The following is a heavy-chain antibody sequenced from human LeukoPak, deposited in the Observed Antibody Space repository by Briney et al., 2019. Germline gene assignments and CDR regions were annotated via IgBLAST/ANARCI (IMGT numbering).Heavy chain of an antibody. D-gene: IGHD1-20*01. CDR1: GGSISSSSYY. CDR2: IYYSGST. V-gene: IGHV4-39*02. J-gene: IGHJ4*02. Sequence: PSETLSLTCTVSGGSISSSSYYWGWIRQPPGKGLEWIGSIYYSGSTYYNPSLKSRVTISVDTSKNQFSLKLSSVTAADTAVYYCARDITGVFLDYWGQGTLVTVSS. CDR3: ARDITGVFLDY.